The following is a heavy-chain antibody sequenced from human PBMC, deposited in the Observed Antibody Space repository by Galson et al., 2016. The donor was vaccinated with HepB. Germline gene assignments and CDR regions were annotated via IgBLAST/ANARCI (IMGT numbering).Heavy chain of an antibody. Sequence: SLRLSCAASGFAFTFYAMNWVRQTPGKGLEWVASITASGTTTHYADSVEGRFTVSRVSSKKMLFLQMNSLRVEDTAVYYCAKDANFWSGYPEDAFDMWGQGTMVTVSS. CDR1: GFAFTFYA. V-gene: IGHV3-23*01. J-gene: IGHJ3*02. CDR2: ITASGTTT. CDR3: AKDANFWSGYPEDAFDM. D-gene: IGHD3-3*01.